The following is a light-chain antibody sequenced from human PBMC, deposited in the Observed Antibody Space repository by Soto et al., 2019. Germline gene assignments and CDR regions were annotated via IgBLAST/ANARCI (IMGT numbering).Light chain of an antibody. V-gene: IGLV2-14*01. CDR3: SSYTSSSTPCV. J-gene: IGLJ1*01. CDR2: EVS. Sequence: ALTQPASVSGSPGQSITISCTGTSSDVGGYNYVSWYQQHPGKAPKLMIYEVSNRPSGVSNRFSGSKSGNTASLTISGLQAEDEADYYCSSYTSSSTPCVFGTGTKVTVL. CDR1: SSDVGGYNY.